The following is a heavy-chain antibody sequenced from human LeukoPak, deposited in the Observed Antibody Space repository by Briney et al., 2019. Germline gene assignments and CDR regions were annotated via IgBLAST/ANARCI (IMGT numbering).Heavy chain of an antibody. CDR1: GDSINSYY. J-gene: IGHJ4*02. Sequence: PSETLSLTCTVSGDSINSYYWNWIRQPPGKGLEWIGYVYYSGSTNYNPSLTSRVTISIDTSKNQFSLKLSSVTAADTAVYYCARGFRGDNFDYWGQGTLVSVSS. V-gene: IGHV4-59*01. CDR3: ARGFRGDNFDY. CDR2: VYYSGST. D-gene: IGHD7-27*01.